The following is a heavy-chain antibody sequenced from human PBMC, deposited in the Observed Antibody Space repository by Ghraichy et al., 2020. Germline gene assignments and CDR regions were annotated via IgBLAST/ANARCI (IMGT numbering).Heavy chain of an antibody. V-gene: IGHV6-1*01. D-gene: IGHD2-15*01. CDR3: ARDLGYCSGGSCYWFDH. CDR2: TYYRSKWYN. Sequence: SQTLSLTCAISGDSVSSNSAAWNWIRQSPSRGLEWLGRTYYRSKWYNDYAVSVKSRIIINPDTSKNQFSLQLNSVTPEDTAVYYCARDLGYCSGGSCYWFDHWGQGTLVTVSS. J-gene: IGHJ5*02. CDR1: GDSVSSNSAA.